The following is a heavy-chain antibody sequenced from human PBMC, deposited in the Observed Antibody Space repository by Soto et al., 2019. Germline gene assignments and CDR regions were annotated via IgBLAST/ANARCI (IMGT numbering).Heavy chain of an antibody. Sequence: GGSLRLSCAASGFTFSDFDMSWIRHARGKGLEAVSYIGDSASSTYYADADKGRFIICRDNAKSSLYLQINSLRAEDTAMYYCIQNYGNNCGQRTLVTVPS. CDR3: IQNYGNN. CDR2: IGDSASST. J-gene: IGHJ4*02. CDR1: GFTFSDFD. V-gene: IGHV3-11*01. D-gene: IGHD4-4*01.